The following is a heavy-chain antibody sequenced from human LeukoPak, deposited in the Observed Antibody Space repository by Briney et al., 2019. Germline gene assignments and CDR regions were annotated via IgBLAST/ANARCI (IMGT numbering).Heavy chain of an antibody. Sequence: ASVKVSCKASGGTFSSYAISWVRQAPGQGLEWMGGIIPIFGTANYAQKFQGRVTITADESTSTAYMELSSLRSEDTAVYYCARKPYYYDSSGYLTYGMDVWGQGTTVTVSS. CDR3: ARKPYYYDSSGYLTYGMDV. CDR1: GGTFSSYA. V-gene: IGHV1-69*13. J-gene: IGHJ6*02. D-gene: IGHD3-22*01. CDR2: IIPIFGTA.